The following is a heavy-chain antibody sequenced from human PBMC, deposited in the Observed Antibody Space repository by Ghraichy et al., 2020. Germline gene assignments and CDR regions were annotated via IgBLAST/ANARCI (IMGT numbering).Heavy chain of an antibody. D-gene: IGHD3-3*01. V-gene: IGHV3-23*01. CDR3: SKRAEFWSGSFHYYYMDV. J-gene: IGHJ6*03. Sequence: GGSLRLSCAASGFTFSSCGMNWVRQAPGKGLEWLSAISGSGDSTYYADSVKGRFTISRDNSKNMLYLQMNSLRAEDTAVYYCSKRAEFWSGSFHYYYMDVWGKGTTVTVSS. CDR2: ISGSGDST. CDR1: GFTFSSCG.